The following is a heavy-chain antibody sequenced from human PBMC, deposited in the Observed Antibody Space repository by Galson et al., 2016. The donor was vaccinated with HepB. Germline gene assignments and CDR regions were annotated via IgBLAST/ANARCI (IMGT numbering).Heavy chain of an antibody. J-gene: IGHJ5*02. CDR1: GFTFTTYW. D-gene: IGHD5-12*01. CDR3: ASDGRQHELYSWFDP. CDR2: IKEDGSEK. V-gene: IGHV3-7*03. Sequence: SLRLSCAASGFTFTTYWMSWVRQAPEKGLEWVANIKEDGSEKYYVDSVKGRFTISRDNAEKSMYLQMNGLRAEDSAVYYCASDGRQHELYSWFDPWGQGTLVTVSS.